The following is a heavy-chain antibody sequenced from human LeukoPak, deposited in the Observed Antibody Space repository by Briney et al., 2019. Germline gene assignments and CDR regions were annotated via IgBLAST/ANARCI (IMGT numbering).Heavy chain of an antibody. V-gene: IGHV1-24*01. CDR2: FDPEDGET. J-gene: IGHJ4*02. CDR1: GYTLTELS. CDR3: ATAPAYCGGDCYPGALDY. Sequence: ASVKVSCKVSGYTLTELSMHWVRQAPGKGLEGMGGFDPEDGETIYAQKFQGRVTMTEDTSTDTAYMELSSLRSEDTAVYYCATAPAYCGGDCYPGALDYWGQGTLVTVSS. D-gene: IGHD2-21*02.